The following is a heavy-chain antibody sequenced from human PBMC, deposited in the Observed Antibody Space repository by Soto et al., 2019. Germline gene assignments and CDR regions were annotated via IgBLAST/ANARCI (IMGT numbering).Heavy chain of an antibody. CDR1: GFTLSRQA. CDR3: VKGGWYGSSSPSDR. Sequence: QEQLVEAGGDVVQPGGSLRLSCAASGFTLSRQAMHWVRQATGKGLEWVAVLSYDGITQYYADSVKGRFTISRDNSKNTLYLQMNSLRVEDTALYYCVKGGWYGSSSPSDRWGQGTLVTVSS. V-gene: IGHV3-30*18. CDR2: LSYDGITQ. J-gene: IGHJ5*02. D-gene: IGHD6-6*01.